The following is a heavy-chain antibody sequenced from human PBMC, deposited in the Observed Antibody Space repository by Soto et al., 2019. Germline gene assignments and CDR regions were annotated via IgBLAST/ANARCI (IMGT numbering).Heavy chain of an antibody. CDR1: GGSISTYY. CDR3: AREGSYKNYYYYGMDV. J-gene: IGHJ6*02. Sequence: QVQLQESGPGLVKPSETLSLTCTVSGGSISTYYWSWIRQPPGKGLEWIGYIYYSGSTNYNPSLKSRVTRSVGTSKNQFSLKLSSVTAADTAVYYCAREGSYKNYYYYGMDVWGQGTTVTVSS. D-gene: IGHD2-15*01. CDR2: IYYSGST. V-gene: IGHV4-59*01.